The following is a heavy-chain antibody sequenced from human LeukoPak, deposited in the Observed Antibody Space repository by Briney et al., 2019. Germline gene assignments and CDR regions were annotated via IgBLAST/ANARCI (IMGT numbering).Heavy chain of an antibody. CDR1: GGSISSSSYY. Sequence: SETLSLTCTVSGGSISSSSYYWGWIRQPPGKGLEWIGSIYYSGSTYYNPSLKSRVTISVDTSKNQFSLKLSSVTAADTAVYYCARQSCSSTSCYRGYYYYCYMDVWGKGTTVTVSS. V-gene: IGHV4-39*01. CDR2: IYYSGST. D-gene: IGHD2-2*02. J-gene: IGHJ6*03. CDR3: ARQSCSSTSCYRGYYYYCYMDV.